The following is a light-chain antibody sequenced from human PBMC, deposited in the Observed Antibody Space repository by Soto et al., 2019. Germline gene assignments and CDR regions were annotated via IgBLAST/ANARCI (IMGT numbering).Light chain of an antibody. Sequence: EIVMTQSPATLSVSPGERATFSCRASQSVSSYLAWYQQKPGQAPRLLIYGASTRATGIPARFSGSGSGTEFTLTISSLQSEDFAVYYCHQYNTWPPLTFGGGTKVEIK. CDR2: GAS. CDR1: QSVSSY. V-gene: IGKV3-15*01. CDR3: HQYNTWPPLT. J-gene: IGKJ4*01.